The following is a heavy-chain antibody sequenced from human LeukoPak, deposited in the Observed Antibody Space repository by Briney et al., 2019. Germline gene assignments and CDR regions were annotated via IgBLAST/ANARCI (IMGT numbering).Heavy chain of an antibody. CDR2: VYYSGST. D-gene: IGHD6-13*01. Sequence: SETLSLTCTVSGGSISSYYWSWIRQPPGQGLEWIGYVYYSGSTNYNPSLKSRVTISVDTSKNQFSLKLSSVTAADTAVYYCARTGVIAAAGYWFDPGGQGTLVTVSS. CDR3: ARTGVIAAAGYWFDP. V-gene: IGHV4-59*01. J-gene: IGHJ5*02. CDR1: GGSISSYY.